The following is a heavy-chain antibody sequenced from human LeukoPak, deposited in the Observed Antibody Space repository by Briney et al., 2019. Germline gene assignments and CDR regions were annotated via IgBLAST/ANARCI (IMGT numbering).Heavy chain of an antibody. CDR2: IYSGGST. J-gene: IGHJ4*02. CDR3: ARDSTVEMATTY. D-gene: IGHD5-24*01. CDR1: GFTVSSNY. V-gene: IGHV3-66*01. Sequence: GGSLRLSCAASGFTVSSNYMSWVRQAPGKGLEWVSVIYSGGSTYYADSVKGRFTISRDNSKNTLYLQMNSLRAEDTAVYYCARDSTVEMATTYWGQGTLVTVSS.